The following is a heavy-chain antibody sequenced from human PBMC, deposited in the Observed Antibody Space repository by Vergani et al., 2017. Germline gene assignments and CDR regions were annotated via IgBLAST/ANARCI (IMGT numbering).Heavy chain of an antibody. CDR1: GGSISSYY. V-gene: IGHV4-59*12. CDR3: ARVRITMVRGVILHYYYGMDV. Sequence: QVQLQESGPGLVKPSETLSLTCTVSGGSISSYYWSWIRQPPGKGLEWIGEINHSGSTNYNPSLKSRVTISVDTSKNQFSLKLSSVTAADTAVYYCARVRITMVRGVILHYYYGMDVWGQGTTVTVSS. J-gene: IGHJ6*02. CDR2: INHSGST. D-gene: IGHD3-10*01.